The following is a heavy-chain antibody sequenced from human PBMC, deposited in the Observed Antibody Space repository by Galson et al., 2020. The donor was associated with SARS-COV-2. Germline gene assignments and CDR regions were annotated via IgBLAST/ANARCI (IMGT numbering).Heavy chain of an antibody. CDR3: ARGLPAPAGPGDY. Sequence: QLGESLKISCAVSGFTFSDYYMDWVRQAPGKGLEWVGRTRDKAHAYTTEYAASVKGRFTISRDDSKNSLYLQMNSLKIEDTAVYYCARGLPAPAGPGDYWGQGTLVTVSS. CDR2: TRDKAHAYTT. V-gene: IGHV3-72*01. CDR1: GFTFSDYY. J-gene: IGHJ4*02. D-gene: IGHD3-16*01.